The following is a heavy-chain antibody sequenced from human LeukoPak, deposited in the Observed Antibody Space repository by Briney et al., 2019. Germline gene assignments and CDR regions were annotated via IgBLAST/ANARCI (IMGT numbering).Heavy chain of an antibody. J-gene: IGHJ5*01. D-gene: IGHD3-3*02. CDR2: IYHTGST. V-gene: IGHV4-39*07. Sequence: SETLSLTCTVSGASISSDSNYWAWVRQPPGKGLQWIGSIYHTGSTFYNPSLMSRVSISIDSSKNQFSLKLSSVTVADTALYYCARDISISWFYSWGQGTLVSISS. CDR1: GASISSDSNY. CDR3: ARDISISWFYS.